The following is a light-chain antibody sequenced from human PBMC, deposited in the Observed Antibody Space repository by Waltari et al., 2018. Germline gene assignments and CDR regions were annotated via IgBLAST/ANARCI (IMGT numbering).Light chain of an antibody. J-gene: IGKJ2*01. CDR2: GAS. CDR3: QQYGSSPLMYT. V-gene: IGKV3-20*01. CDR1: QSVSSSY. Sequence: EIVLTQSPGTLSLSPGERATPPCRASQSVSSSYLAWYQQKPGQAPRLPTYGASSRATGIPDRFSGSGSGTDFTLTISRLEPEDFAVYYCQQYGSSPLMYTFGQGTKLEIK.